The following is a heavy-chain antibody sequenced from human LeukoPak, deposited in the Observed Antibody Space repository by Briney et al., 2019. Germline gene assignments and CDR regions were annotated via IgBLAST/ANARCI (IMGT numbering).Heavy chain of an antibody. CDR1: GFTFSSYG. V-gene: IGHV3-33*01. CDR2: IWYDGSNI. J-gene: IGHJ4*02. D-gene: IGHD3-22*01. CDR3: ARARNDYDSNGFSVLDY. Sequence: PGRSLRLSCAASGFTFSSYGMHWVRQAPGKGLEWVAVIWYDGSNIYYADSVKGRFTISRDNSKNTLYLQMNSLRAEDTALYYCARARNDYDSNGFSVLDYWGQGTLVTVSS.